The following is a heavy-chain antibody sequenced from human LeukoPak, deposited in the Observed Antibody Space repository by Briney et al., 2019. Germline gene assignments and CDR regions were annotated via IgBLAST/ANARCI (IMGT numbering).Heavy chain of an antibody. V-gene: IGHV4-61*02. CDR1: GGSISSGSYY. CDR2: IYTSGST. Sequence: SETLSLTCTVSGGSISSGSYYWSWIRQPAGKGLEWIGRIYTSGSTNYNPSLKSRVTISVDTSKNQFSLKLSSVTAADTAVYYCVREERESQIYWFDPWGQGTLVTVSS. J-gene: IGHJ5*02. CDR3: VREERESQIYWFDP. D-gene: IGHD1-1*01.